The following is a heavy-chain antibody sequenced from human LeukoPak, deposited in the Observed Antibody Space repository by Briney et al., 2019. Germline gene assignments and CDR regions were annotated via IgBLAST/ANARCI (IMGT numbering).Heavy chain of an antibody. V-gene: IGHV3-43*02. CDR1: GFTFDDYA. CDR3: AKDWGAYYDSSGFYSGDFDY. D-gene: IGHD3-22*01. Sequence: PGGSLRLSCAASGFTFDDYAMHWVRQAPGKGLEWASLISGDGGSTYYADSVKGRFTISRDNSKNSLYLQMNSLRTEDTALYYCAKDWGAYYDSSGFYSGDFDYWGQGTLVTVSS. CDR2: ISGDGGST. J-gene: IGHJ4*02.